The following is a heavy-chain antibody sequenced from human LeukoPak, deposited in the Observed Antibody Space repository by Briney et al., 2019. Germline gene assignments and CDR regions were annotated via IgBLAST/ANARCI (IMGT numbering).Heavy chain of an antibody. V-gene: IGHV3-23*01. CDR1: GFTFSSYA. J-gene: IGHJ4*02. Sequence: RAGGSLRLSCAASGFTFSSYAMGWVRQAPGKGLECLSAITASAGNTYYADSVKGRFTISRDNSKNTLYLQVNSLRAEDTAVYYCAKGNGYSYGRYYFDYWGQGTLVTVSS. CDR2: ITASAGNT. CDR3: AKGNGYSYGRYYFDY. D-gene: IGHD5-18*01.